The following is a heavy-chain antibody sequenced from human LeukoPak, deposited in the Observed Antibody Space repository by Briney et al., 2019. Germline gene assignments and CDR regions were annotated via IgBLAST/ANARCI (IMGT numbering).Heavy chain of an antibody. J-gene: IGHJ4*02. Sequence: SETLSLTCTVSGGSISSYYWSWIRQPPGKGLEWIGYIYYSGSTNYNPSLKSRVTISVDTSKNQFSPKLSSVTAADTAVYYCAMAYDSSGYLDYWGQGTLVTVSS. CDR1: GGSISSYY. CDR3: AMAYDSSGYLDY. D-gene: IGHD3-22*01. V-gene: IGHV4-59*01. CDR2: IYYSGST.